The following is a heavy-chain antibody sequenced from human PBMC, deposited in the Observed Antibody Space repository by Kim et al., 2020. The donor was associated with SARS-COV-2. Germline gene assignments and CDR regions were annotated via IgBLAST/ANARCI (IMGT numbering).Heavy chain of an antibody. CDR2: ISYDVSNK. J-gene: IGHJ4*02. D-gene: IGHD6-13*01. Sequence: GGSLRLSCAASGFTFSTYGMHWVRQAPGKGLEWVALISYDVSNKFYVDSVKGRFTISRDNSRNTLYLQMNSLRAEDTAIYYCAKEKAATGTIGYWGQGTLVTVSS. V-gene: IGHV3-30*18. CDR1: GFTFSTYG. CDR3: AKEKAATGTIGY.